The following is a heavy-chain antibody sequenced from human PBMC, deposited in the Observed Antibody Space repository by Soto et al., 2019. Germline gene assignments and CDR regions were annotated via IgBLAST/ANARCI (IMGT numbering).Heavy chain of an antibody. CDR1: GFNLDNYG. Sequence: GGSLRLSCQASGFNLDNYGMHWVRQAPGKGLEWVAVITYDGSNKYYADSVKGRFTISRDNSKSTLSLHLNTLKPEDTAVYHCAKDRVGGTFYTPLGFWGQGTLVTISS. D-gene: IGHD1-7*01. V-gene: IGHV3-30*18. CDR2: ITYDGSNK. CDR3: AKDRVGGTFYTPLGF. J-gene: IGHJ4*02.